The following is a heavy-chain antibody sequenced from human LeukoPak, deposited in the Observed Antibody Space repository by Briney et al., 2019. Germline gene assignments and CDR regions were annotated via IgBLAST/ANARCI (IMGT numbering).Heavy chain of an antibody. CDR3: ARDNIRSLDY. CDR1: GFTFRTFY. CDR2: IDNDGTST. J-gene: IGHJ4*02. Sequence: PGGSLRLSCAASGFTFRTFYMHWVRQVPGNGLVWVSRIDNDGTSTSYADLVKGRFTISRDNARNTFYLQMNSLRVEDTAIYYCARDNIRSLDYWGQGTLVTVSS. V-gene: IGHV3-74*01. D-gene: IGHD1-14*01.